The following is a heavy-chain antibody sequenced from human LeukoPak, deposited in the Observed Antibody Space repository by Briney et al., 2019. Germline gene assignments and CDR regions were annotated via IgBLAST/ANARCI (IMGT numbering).Heavy chain of an antibody. J-gene: IGHJ4*02. CDR1: GGSFSGYY. D-gene: IGHD4-4*01. CDR2: INHSGST. V-gene: IGHV4-34*01. CDR3: ARASLHDYSKGIDY. Sequence: SETLSLTCAVYGGSFSGYYWSWIRQPPGKGLEWIGEINHSGSTNYNPSLKSRVTISVDTSKNQFSLKLSSVTAADTAVYYCARASLHDYSKGIDYWGQGTLVTVSS.